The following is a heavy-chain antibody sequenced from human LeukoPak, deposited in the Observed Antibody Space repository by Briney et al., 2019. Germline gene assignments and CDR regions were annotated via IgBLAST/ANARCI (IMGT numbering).Heavy chain of an antibody. D-gene: IGHD3-22*01. Sequence: ASVKVSCKASGYTFTGYYMHWVRQAPGQGLEWMGWMNPNSGNTGYAQKFQGRVTMTRNTSISTAYMELSSLRSEDTAVYYCAREYDREAFDIWGQGTMVTVSS. CDR2: MNPNSGNT. CDR1: GYTFTGYY. V-gene: IGHV1-8*02. CDR3: AREYDREAFDI. J-gene: IGHJ3*02.